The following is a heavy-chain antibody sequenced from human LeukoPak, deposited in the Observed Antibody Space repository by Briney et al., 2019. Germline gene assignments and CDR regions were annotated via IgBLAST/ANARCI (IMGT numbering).Heavy chain of an antibody. D-gene: IGHD3-3*01. CDR3: ASPVKYYDAWSGYPPSDY. Sequence: SVKVSCKASGGTFSNFAITWVRQAPGQGLEWVGGIIPMSGTAKYAQKFQGRVTITADASTSTAYMELSSLRSEDTAIYYCASPVKYYDAWSGYPPSDYWGQGTLVTVSS. CDR2: IIPMSGTA. V-gene: IGHV1-69*13. CDR1: GGTFSNFA. J-gene: IGHJ4*02.